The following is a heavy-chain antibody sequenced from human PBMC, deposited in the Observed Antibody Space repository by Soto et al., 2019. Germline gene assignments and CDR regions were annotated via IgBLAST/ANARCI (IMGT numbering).Heavy chain of an antibody. J-gene: IGHJ6*02. CDR2: IDPSDSYT. V-gene: IGHV5-10-1*01. Sequence: PGESLKISCKGSGYSFTSYWIDWVRQMPGKGLEWMGRIDPSDSYTNYSPSFQGHVTISADKSISTAYLQWSSLKASDTAMYYCARRPYYYDSSGYSDYYGMDVWGQGTKVTVSS. D-gene: IGHD3-22*01. CDR1: GYSFTSYW. CDR3: ARRPYYYDSSGYSDYYGMDV.